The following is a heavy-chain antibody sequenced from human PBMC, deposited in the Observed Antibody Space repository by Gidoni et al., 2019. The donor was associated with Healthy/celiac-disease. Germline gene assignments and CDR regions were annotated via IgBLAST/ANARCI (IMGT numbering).Heavy chain of an antibody. V-gene: IGHV3-30-3*01. D-gene: IGHD2-8*01. CDR1: GFTCSSYA. CDR2: ISYDGSNK. CDR3: ARGRVYASRENWFDP. Sequence: QVQLVESGGGVVQPGRSLRLPCAASGFTCSSYAMPWVRQAPGKGLEWVAVISYDGSNKYYADSVKGRFTISRDNSKNTLYLQMNSLRAEDTAVYYCARGRVYASRENWFDPWGQGTLVTVSS. J-gene: IGHJ5*02.